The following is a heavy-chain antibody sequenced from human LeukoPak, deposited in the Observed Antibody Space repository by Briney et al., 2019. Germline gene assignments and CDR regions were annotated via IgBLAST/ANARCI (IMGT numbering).Heavy chain of an antibody. CDR3: AKGGRAYYYGSGSSWGYFDY. D-gene: IGHD3-10*01. CDR2: ISGSGGST. V-gene: IGHV3-23*01. Sequence: GGSLRLSCAASGFTFSSYAMSWVRQAPGKGLEWVSAISGSGGSTYYADSVKGRFTISRDNSKNTLYLQMNSLRAEGTAVYYCAKGGRAYYYGSGSSWGYFDYWGQGTLVTVSS. J-gene: IGHJ4*02. CDR1: GFTFSSYA.